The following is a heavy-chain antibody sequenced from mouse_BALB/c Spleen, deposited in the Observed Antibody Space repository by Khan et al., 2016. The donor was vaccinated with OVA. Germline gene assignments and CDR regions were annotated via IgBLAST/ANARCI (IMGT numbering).Heavy chain of an antibody. CDR1: GYSFTSYW. CDR3: TRSFDSYYFDY. CDR2: IYPGNSDT. Sequence: VQLQQSGTVLARPGASVKMSCKASGYSFTSYWMHWVKQRPGQGLEWIGAIYPGNSDTRYNQKFKGKAKLTAVTSASTAYMELSSLTNEDSAFYYCTRSFDSYYFDYWGQGTTLTVSS. V-gene: IGHV1-5*01. J-gene: IGHJ2*01. D-gene: IGHD2-4*01.